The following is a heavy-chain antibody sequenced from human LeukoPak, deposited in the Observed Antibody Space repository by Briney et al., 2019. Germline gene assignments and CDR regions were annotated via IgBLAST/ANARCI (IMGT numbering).Heavy chain of an antibody. CDR2: INHSGST. V-gene: IGHV4-34*01. CDR3: ARGGAIVVVPAAKRNWFDP. Sequence: SETLSLTRAVYGGSFSGYYWSWIRPPPGKGLEWIGEINHSGSTNYNPSLKSRVTISVDTSKNQFSLKLSSVTAADTAVYYCARGGAIVVVPAAKRNWFDPWGQGTLVTVSS. CDR1: GGSFSGYY. J-gene: IGHJ5*02. D-gene: IGHD2-2*01.